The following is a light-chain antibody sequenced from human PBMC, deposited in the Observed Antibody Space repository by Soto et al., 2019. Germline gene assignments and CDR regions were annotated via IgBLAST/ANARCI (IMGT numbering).Light chain of an antibody. CDR1: SSDVGSTFNY. Sequence: QSALTQPASVSGSPGQSITISCTGTSSDVGSTFNYVSWYQHHPGKAPRLIMSDVNHRPSGVSDRFSGSKSGNTASLTISGLQAEDEADYFCSAYSTGSTPVLIGGGTKLTVL. V-gene: IGLV2-14*03. CDR3: SAYSTGSTPVL. J-gene: IGLJ2*01. CDR2: DVN.